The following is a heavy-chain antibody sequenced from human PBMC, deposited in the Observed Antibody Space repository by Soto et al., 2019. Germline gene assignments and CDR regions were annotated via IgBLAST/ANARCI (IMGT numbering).Heavy chain of an antibody. J-gene: IGHJ3*02. CDR2: ISSSSEST. D-gene: IGHD4-17*01. Sequence: HPGGSLRLSCATSGFIFTSYAMNWVRQAPGKGLEWVSAISSSSESTFYAESVRGRFTISRDNSLNTLYLHMRSLRPEDTAVYYCAHPRGYGVFDAVDIWGQGTMVTVSS. CDR1: GFIFTSYA. CDR3: AHPRGYGVFDAVDI. V-gene: IGHV3-23*01.